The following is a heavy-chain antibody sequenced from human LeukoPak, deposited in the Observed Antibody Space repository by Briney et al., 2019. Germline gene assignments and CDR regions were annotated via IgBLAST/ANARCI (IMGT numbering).Heavy chain of an antibody. Sequence: GESLKISCKGSGYSFTSYWIGWVRQMPGKGLEWMGTFYPGDSDTRYSPSFQGQVTISADNSISTAYLQWSSLKASDTAMYYCARLLWFGELSVGGPYFDYWGQGTLVTVSS. J-gene: IGHJ4*02. CDR3: ARLLWFGELSVGGPYFDY. D-gene: IGHD3-10*01. CDR2: FYPGDSDT. CDR1: GYSFTSYW. V-gene: IGHV5-51*01.